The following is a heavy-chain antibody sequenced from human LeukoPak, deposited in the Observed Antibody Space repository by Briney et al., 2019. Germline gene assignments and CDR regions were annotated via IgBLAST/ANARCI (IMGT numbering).Heavy chain of an antibody. CDR3: ARGVAGQQLVQYYYYYYYMDV. D-gene: IGHD6-13*01. V-gene: IGHV1-18*01. CDR1: GYTFTSYG. CDR2: ISAYNGNT. J-gene: IGHJ6*03. Sequence: ASVKVSCKASGYTFTSYGISWVRQAPGQGLEWMGWISAYNGNTNYAQKLQGRVTMTTDTSTSTAYMELSSLRSEDTAVYYCARGVAGQQLVQYYYYYYYMDVWGKGTTVTVSS.